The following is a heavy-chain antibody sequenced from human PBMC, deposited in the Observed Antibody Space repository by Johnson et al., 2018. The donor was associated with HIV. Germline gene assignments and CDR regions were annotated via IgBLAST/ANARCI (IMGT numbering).Heavy chain of an antibody. D-gene: IGHD6-6*01. J-gene: IGHJ3*02. Sequence: VQLVESGGGLVQPGGSLRLSCAASGIIVTGNFMSWVRQAPGKGLEWVSVINAGGDTYYADSVKGRFTISRDRSKNTVSLQMNSLRVEDTAVYYCARWLYSSSSEIEAFDIWGQGTMVTVSS. CDR3: ARWLYSSSSEIEAFDI. CDR1: GIIVTGNF. V-gene: IGHV3-66*02. CDR2: INAGGDT.